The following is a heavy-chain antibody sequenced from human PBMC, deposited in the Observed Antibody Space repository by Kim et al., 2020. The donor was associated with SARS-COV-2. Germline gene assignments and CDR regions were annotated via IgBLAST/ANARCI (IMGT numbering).Heavy chain of an antibody. CDR3: AKNLGQYSSSWYYFDY. D-gene: IGHD6-13*01. Sequence: VKSRFTNSREHSNNTLDLQMNSLRAEDTAVYYCAKNLGQYSSSWYYFDYWGQGTLVTVSS. V-gene: IGHV3-30*02. J-gene: IGHJ4*02.